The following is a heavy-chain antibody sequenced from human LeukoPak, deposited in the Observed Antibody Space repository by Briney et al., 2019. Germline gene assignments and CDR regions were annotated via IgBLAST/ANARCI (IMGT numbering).Heavy chain of an antibody. CDR2: IYPGDSDT. J-gene: IGHJ4*02. CDR1: GYIFTSYW. V-gene: IGHV5-51*01. Sequence: GGSLQISCKGSGYIFTSYWIGWVRQLPGKGLEWMGIIYPGDSDTRYSPSFQGQVTISADKSISTAYLQWSSLKASDTTMYYCARLDTIYYDSSGPIDYWGQGTLVTVSS. CDR3: ARLDTIYYDSSGPIDY. D-gene: IGHD3-22*01.